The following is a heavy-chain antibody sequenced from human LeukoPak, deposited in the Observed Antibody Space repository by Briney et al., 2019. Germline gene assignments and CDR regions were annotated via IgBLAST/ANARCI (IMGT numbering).Heavy chain of an antibody. CDR2: IGTSSNNI. D-gene: IGHD1-7*01. V-gene: IGHV3-21*01. CDR1: GLTFSRYN. Sequence: GGSLTLSCAASGLTFSRYNMNWVRQAPGKGLEWVSSIGTSSNNIYYTDSVKGRFTISRDNAKNSLYLQVDSLRVEDTAVYFCASGTVGNYALDYWGQGTLVTVSS. J-gene: IGHJ4*02. CDR3: ASGTVGNYALDY.